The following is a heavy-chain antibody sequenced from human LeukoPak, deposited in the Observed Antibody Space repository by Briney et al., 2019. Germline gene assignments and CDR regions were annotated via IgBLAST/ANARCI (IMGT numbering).Heavy chain of an antibody. CDR2: IYDSGNT. CDR3: ATVGVVVPTSMNYYYMHI. CDR1: AGSFPNY. Sequence: SETLSLTCTMSAGSFPNYWSWVRQPPGKGLEWIAYIYDSGNTIYNASLESRVTASIDRSRKQNSLQMSFVTAADTAVYYCATVGVVVPTSMNYYYMHIWGKGTTVTVSS. V-gene: IGHV4-59*01. D-gene: IGHD2-21*01. J-gene: IGHJ6*03.